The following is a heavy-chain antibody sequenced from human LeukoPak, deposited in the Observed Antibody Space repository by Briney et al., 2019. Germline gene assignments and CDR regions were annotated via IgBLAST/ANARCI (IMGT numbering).Heavy chain of an antibody. Sequence: PGGSLRLSCAASGFTFSNYAMNWVRQAPGKGLEWVSYISSSGSTIYYADSVKGRSTISRDNAKNSLYLQMNSLRAEDTAVYYCARGDSGSYYFDYWGQGTLVTVSS. CDR3: ARGDSGSYYFDY. CDR2: ISSSGSTI. D-gene: IGHD1-26*01. J-gene: IGHJ4*02. V-gene: IGHV3-48*03. CDR1: GFTFSNYA.